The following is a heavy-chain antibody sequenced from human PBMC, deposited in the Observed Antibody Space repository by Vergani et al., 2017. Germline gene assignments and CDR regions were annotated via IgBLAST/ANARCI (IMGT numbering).Heavy chain of an antibody. CDR2: ISGSGGST. J-gene: IGHJ4*02. CDR3: AKTRGEWELLGFDY. Sequence: EVQLLESGGGLVQPGGSLRLSCAASGFTFSSYAMSWVRQAPGKGLEWVSAISGSGGSTYYADSVKGRFTISRNNSKNTLYLQVNSLRAEDTAVYYCAKTRGEWELLGFDYWGQGTLVTVSS. D-gene: IGHD1-26*01. CDR1: GFTFSSYA. V-gene: IGHV3-23*01.